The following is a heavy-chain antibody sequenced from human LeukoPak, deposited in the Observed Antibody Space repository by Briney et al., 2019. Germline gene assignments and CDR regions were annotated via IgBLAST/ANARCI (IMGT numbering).Heavy chain of an antibody. D-gene: IGHD2-15*01. V-gene: IGHV3-23*01. CDR3: AKGRTYCSGTGCYFFDF. CDR2: ISGSGGST. J-gene: IGHJ4*02. Sequence: PGGSLRLSCAASGFTFSSYGMSWVRQAPGKGLEWVSGISGSGGSTDYADSVKGRFTISRDNSKKTVYLQMNSLRAEDTAIYYCAKGRTYCSGTGCYFFDFWGQGTLVTVSS. CDR1: GFTFSSYG.